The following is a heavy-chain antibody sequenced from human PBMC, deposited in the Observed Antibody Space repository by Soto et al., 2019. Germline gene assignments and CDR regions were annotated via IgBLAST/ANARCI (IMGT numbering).Heavy chain of an antibody. Sequence: DVQLVESGGGLVQPGGSLRLSCEMSGFIFSNFWMTWVRQAPGKGLEWVANIRGDGGKQYSVDSVKGRFTISRDNAKRSLYMQMNSLRVEDTAVYYCARDLSPELGGSYFDALDVWGQGPMVTVSS. V-gene: IGHV3-7*04. J-gene: IGHJ3*01. D-gene: IGHD7-27*01. CDR2: IRGDGGKQ. CDR1: GFIFSNFW. CDR3: ARDLSPELGGSYFDALDV.